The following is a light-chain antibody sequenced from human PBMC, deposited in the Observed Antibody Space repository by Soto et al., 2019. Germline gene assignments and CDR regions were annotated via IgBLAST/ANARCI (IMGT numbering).Light chain of an antibody. CDR2: GAS. Sequence: EIVMTQSPGTLSWSPGERATRCCRASQSVSGSYVAWYQQKPGQAPRLLSYGASSRATGIPDRFSGSGSGTEFTLTISRLEPEDFAVYYCQQYGGSPRTFGQGTKVDNK. V-gene: IGKV3-20*01. CDR3: QQYGGSPRT. J-gene: IGKJ1*01. CDR1: QSVSGSY.